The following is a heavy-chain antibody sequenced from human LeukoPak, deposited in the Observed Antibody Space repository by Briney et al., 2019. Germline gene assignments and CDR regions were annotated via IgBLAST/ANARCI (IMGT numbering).Heavy chain of an antibody. CDR3: AKGHYDGDHPHYDGGSVDS. CDR2: INPKSGGRDA. CDR1: EYTFTDYY. J-gene: IGHJ4*02. V-gene: IGHV1-2*02. Sequence: ASVKVSCKALEYTFTDYYIHWVRQAPGQGLEWMGWINPKSGGRDANYAQKFRGRVTMTTDTSISTAYMELSRLRSDDTAVYFCAKGHYDGDHPHYDGGSVDSWGQGTHITVSS. D-gene: IGHD2-21*01.